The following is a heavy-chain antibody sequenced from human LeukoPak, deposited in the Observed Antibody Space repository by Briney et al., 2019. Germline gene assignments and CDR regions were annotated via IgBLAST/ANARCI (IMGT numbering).Heavy chain of an antibody. CDR3: ATGEMHGFDI. CDR2: INSDGSST. V-gene: IGHV3-74*01. CDR1: GFTFSSYW. Sequence: AGSLRLSCAASGFTFSSYWMHWVRQAPGKGLVWVSRINSDGSSTSYADSAQGRFTISRDNAKNTLYLQMNSLRAEVTAVYYCATGEMHGFDIWGQGTMVTVSS. J-gene: IGHJ3*02.